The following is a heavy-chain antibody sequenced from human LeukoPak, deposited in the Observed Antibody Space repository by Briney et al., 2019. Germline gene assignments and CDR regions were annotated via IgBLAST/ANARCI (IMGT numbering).Heavy chain of an antibody. CDR1: GCSISSGSYY. D-gene: IGHD6-13*01. V-gene: IGHV4-61*02. J-gene: IGHJ5*02. CDR3: ARSRSSWYSWFLGWFDP. CDR2: IYTSGST. Sequence: SETLSLTCTVSGCSISSGSYYWSWIRQPAGKGLEWIGRIYTSGSTNYNPSLKIRVTISVDTSKNQFSLKLSSVTAADTAVYYCARSRSSWYSWFLGWFDPWGQGTLVTVSS.